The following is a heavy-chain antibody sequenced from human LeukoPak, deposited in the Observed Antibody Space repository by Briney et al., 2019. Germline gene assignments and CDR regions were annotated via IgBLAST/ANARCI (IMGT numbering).Heavy chain of an antibody. D-gene: IGHD6-19*01. CDR2: IYYSGST. J-gene: IGHJ4*02. Sequence: PSETLSLTCTVSGGSISSYYWSWIRQPPGKGLEWIGYIYYSGSTNCNPSLKSRVTISVDTSKNQFSLKLSSVTAADTAVYYCARVGGDSSGWYFDYWGQGILVTVSS. CDR3: ARVGGDSSGWYFDY. V-gene: IGHV4-59*01. CDR1: GGSISSYY.